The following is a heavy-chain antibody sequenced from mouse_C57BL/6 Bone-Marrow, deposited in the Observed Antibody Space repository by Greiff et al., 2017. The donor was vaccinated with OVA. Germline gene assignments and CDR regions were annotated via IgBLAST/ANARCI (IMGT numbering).Heavy chain of an antibody. Sequence: EVMLVESGEGLVKPGGSLKLSCAASGFTFSSYAMSWVRQTPEKRLEWVAYISSGGDSIYYADTLKGRFTISRDNARNTLYLQMSSLKSEDTAMYYCTREGYDNYAMDYWGQGTSVTVSS. CDR3: TREGYDNYAMDY. CDR1: GFTFSSYA. J-gene: IGHJ4*01. CDR2: ISSGGDSI. D-gene: IGHD2-2*01. V-gene: IGHV5-9-1*02.